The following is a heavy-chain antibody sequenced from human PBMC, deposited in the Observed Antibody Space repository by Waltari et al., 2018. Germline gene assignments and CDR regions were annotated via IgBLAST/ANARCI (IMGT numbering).Heavy chain of an antibody. CDR3: ARALWFGTHKGGIFDY. J-gene: IGHJ4*02. Sequence: QVQLQESGPGLVKPSETLSLTCAVPGYSISSGYYWGWLRQPPGKGLEWIGSIYHSGSTYYNPSLKSRVTISVDTSKNQFSLKLSSVTAADTAVYYCARALWFGTHKGGIFDYWGQGTLVTVSS. CDR2: IYHSGST. D-gene: IGHD3-10*01. V-gene: IGHV4-38-2*01. CDR1: GYSISSGYY.